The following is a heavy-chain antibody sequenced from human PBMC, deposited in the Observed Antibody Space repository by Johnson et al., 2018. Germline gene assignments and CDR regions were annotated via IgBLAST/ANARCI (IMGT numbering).Heavy chain of an antibody. CDR2: INWNAGST. J-gene: IGHJ1*01. CDR3: ARATRNYCYTTSCFAQYFQH. V-gene: IGHV3-20*04. CDR1: GFSFEDYG. D-gene: IGHD3-16*02. Sequence: VQLGESGGGVVQPGRSLRLSCAASGFSFEDYGLSWVRQVPGKGLEWVAGINWNAGSTGYAASVKGRFTISRDNAKNSLYLQLKSLEVEDTALYYCARATRNYCYTTSCFAQYFQHWGQGTLVTVSS.